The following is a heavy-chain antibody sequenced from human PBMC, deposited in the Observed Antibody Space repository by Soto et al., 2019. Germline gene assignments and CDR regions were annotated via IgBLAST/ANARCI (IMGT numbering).Heavy chain of an antibody. CDR2: ISSGGFTI. V-gene: IGHV3-11*01. Sequence: GGSLRLSCAASEFTLSDYYMSWIRQAPGKGLEWLSYISSGGFTINYADSVKGRFTVSRDNTKNSLYLPMSSLRAEDTAVYYCARGGAARWFDSWGQGSLVTVSS. J-gene: IGHJ5*01. D-gene: IGHD6-6*01. CDR3: ARGGAARWFDS. CDR1: EFTLSDYY.